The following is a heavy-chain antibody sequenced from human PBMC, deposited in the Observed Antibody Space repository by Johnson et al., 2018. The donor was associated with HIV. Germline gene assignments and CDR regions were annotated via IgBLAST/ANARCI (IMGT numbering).Heavy chain of an antibody. V-gene: IGHV3-66*02. CDR2: IFSVGDV. CDR3: ERARMVRGVRDAFDI. CDR1: GITVGTNY. J-gene: IGHJ3*02. Sequence: VQLVESGGGLVQPGGSLRLSCAASGITVGTNYMSWVRQAPGKGLEWVSVIFSVGDVYYADSVKGRFTISRDNSKNTLYLQMNSLRAEDTAVYYCERARMVRGVRDAFDIWGQGTMVTVSS. D-gene: IGHD3-10*01.